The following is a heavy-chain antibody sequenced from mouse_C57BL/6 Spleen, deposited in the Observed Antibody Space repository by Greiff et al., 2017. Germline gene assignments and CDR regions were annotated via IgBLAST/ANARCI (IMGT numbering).Heavy chain of an antibody. CDR1: GFTFSSYA. Sequence: EVKLVESGGGLVKPGGSLKLSCAASGFTFSSYAMSWVRQTPEKRLEWVATISDGGSYTYYPDNVKGRFTISRDNAKNNLYLQMSHLKSEDTAMYYCARGGYEAPFAYWGQGTLVTVSA. J-gene: IGHJ3*01. V-gene: IGHV5-4*03. CDR3: ARGGYEAPFAY. CDR2: ISDGGSYT. D-gene: IGHD2-10*02.